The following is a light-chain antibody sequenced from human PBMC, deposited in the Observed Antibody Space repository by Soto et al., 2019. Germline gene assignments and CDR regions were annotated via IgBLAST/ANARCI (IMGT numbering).Light chain of an antibody. CDR1: QSVSSSY. J-gene: IGKJ5*01. V-gene: IGKV3-20*01. Sequence: EIVLTQSPGTLSFSPGDRATLSCRASQSVSSSYLAWYQQKPGQAPRLLIYGASSRATGIPDRFSGSGSGTDFTLIISGLEAEDFAVYYSQSLFTFGQGTRLEIK. CDR2: GAS. CDR3: QSLFT.